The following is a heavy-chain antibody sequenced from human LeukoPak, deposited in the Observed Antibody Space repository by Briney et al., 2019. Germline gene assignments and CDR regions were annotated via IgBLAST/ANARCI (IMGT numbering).Heavy chain of an antibody. CDR2: ISGSGGST. V-gene: IGHV3-23*01. CDR1: GFTFSNAW. D-gene: IGHD2-2*01. CDR3: AKGAYCSSTSCYWSYYYYGMDV. Sequence: PGGSLRLSCAASGFTFSNAWMSWVRQAPGKGLEWVSAISGSGGSTYYADSVKGRFTISRDNSKNTLYLQMNSLRAEDTAVYYCAKGAYCSSTSCYWSYYYYGMDVWGQGTTVTVSS. J-gene: IGHJ6*02.